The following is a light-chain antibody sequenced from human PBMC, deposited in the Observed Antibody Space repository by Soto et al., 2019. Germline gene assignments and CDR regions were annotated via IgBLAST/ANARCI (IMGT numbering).Light chain of an antibody. CDR1: SSNIGNNY. J-gene: IGLJ2*01. CDR3: GTWDSSLSAGV. Sequence: QSALTQPPSVSAAPVQKVTISCSGSSSNIGNNYVSWYQQLPGTAPKLLIYDNNKRPSGIPDRFSGSKSGTSATLGITGLPTGDEADYYCGTWDSSLSAGVFGGGTKLTVL. CDR2: DNN. V-gene: IGLV1-51*01.